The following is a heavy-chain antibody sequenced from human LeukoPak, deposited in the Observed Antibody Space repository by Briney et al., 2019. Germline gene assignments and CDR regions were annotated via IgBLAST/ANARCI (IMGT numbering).Heavy chain of an antibody. CDR1: GFTFSSYA. Sequence: GGSLRLSCAASGFTFSSYAMSWVRQAPGKGLEWVSAISGSGGSTYYADSVKGRFTISRDNSKNTLYLQMNSLRAEDTAVYYCAKVLSANVMTTVTTVFDYWGQGTLVTVSS. D-gene: IGHD4-11*01. J-gene: IGHJ4*02. CDR3: AKVLSANVMTTVTTVFDY. V-gene: IGHV3-23*01. CDR2: ISGSGGST.